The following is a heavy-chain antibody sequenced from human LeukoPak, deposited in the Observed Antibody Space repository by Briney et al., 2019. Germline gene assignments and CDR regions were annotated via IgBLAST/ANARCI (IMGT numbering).Heavy chain of an antibody. CDR2: ISSSGSTI. J-gene: IGHJ4*02. Sequence: GGSLRLSCAASGFTFSDYYMSWIRQAPGKGLEWVSYISSSGSTIYYADSVKGRFTISRDNAKNSLYLQMNSLRAEDTAVYYCARDVVVTAMSYFDYWGQGTLVTVSS. V-gene: IGHV3-11*01. CDR3: ARDVVVTAMSYFDY. CDR1: GFTFSDYY. D-gene: IGHD2-21*02.